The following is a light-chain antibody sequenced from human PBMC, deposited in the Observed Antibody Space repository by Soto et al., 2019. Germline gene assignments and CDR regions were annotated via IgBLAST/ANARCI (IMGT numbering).Light chain of an antibody. Sequence: QSALTQPASVSGSPGQSITISCTGTSSDVGSYNLVSWYQQHPGKAPKLMISEVSKRPSGVSNRFSGSKSGNTASLAISGLKAEDEADYYCCTYAGSSTFVFGGGTKLTVL. CDR1: SSDVGSYNL. J-gene: IGLJ2*01. CDR2: EVS. CDR3: CTYAGSSTFV. V-gene: IGLV2-23*02.